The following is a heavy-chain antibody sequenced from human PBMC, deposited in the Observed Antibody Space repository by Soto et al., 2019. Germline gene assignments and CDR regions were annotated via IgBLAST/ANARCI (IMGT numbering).Heavy chain of an antibody. D-gene: IGHD1-1*01. J-gene: IGHJ6*02. Sequence: ASVNVSCKSSGYTFTSYCISWVRQAPGQGLEWMGWISAYNGNTNYAQKLQGRVTMTTDTSTSTAYMELRSLRSDDTAVYYCARDNDPYYYYGMDVWGQGTTVTVSS. V-gene: IGHV1-18*04. CDR2: ISAYNGNT. CDR3: ARDNDPYYYYGMDV. CDR1: GYTFTSYC.